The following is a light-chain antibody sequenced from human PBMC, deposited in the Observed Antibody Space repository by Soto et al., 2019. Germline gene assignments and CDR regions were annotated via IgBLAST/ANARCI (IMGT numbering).Light chain of an antibody. J-gene: IGKJ2*01. CDR1: QSVFSNSKNKNY. V-gene: IGKV4-1*01. Sequence: DIVMTQSPDSLAVSLGERATINCKSSQSVFSNSKNKNYFAWYQQKPGQPPKLLIYWASTRESGVPDRFSGSGSGTDFTLTISSPQAEDVAVYYCQQYFNTPHTFGQGTKLAIK. CDR3: QQYFNTPHT. CDR2: WAS.